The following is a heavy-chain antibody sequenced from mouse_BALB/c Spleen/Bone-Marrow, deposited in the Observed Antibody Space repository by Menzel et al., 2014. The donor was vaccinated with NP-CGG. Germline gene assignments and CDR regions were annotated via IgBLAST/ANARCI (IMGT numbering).Heavy chain of an antibody. V-gene: IGHV1-9*01. CDR3: ARVIYWYLDV. J-gene: IGHJ1*01. CDR2: ILPGSGST. CDR1: GYTFSNYW. Sequence: VQLQQSGAELMKPGASVKISCMATGYTFSNYWIEWVKQRPGHGLEWIGEILPGSGSTDYNGNFKGKATFTADTSSNTAYMQLSSLTSADSAVYYCARVIYWYLDVWGAGTTVTVSS.